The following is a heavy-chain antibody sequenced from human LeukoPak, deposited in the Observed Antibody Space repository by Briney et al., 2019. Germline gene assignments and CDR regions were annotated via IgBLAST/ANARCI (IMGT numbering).Heavy chain of an antibody. J-gene: IGHJ4*02. D-gene: IGHD6-19*01. Sequence: SETLSLTCTVSGGSISISTYYWGWIRQPPGKGLEWIGSIYHSGSTHYNPSLRSRVTMPVDTSKNQFTLKVTAVTAADTAVYYCVTNGTVTVAGTKFNYFDYWGQGALVTVSS. CDR1: GGSISISTYY. CDR2: IYHSGST. CDR3: VTNGTVTVAGTKFNYFDY. V-gene: IGHV4-39*01.